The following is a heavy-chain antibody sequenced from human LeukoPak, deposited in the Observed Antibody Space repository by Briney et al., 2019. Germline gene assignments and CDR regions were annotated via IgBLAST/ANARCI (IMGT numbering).Heavy chain of an antibody. D-gene: IGHD4-17*01. CDR1: GGSFSGYY. J-gene: IGHJ6*03. CDR2: INHSGST. V-gene: IGHV4-34*01. CDR3: ARSNYTVTHRGYYYYMDV. Sequence: PSETLSLTCAVYGGSFSGYYWSWIRQPPGKGLEWIGEINHSGSTNYNPSLKSRVTISVDTSKNQFSLKLSSVTAADTAVYYCARSNYTVTHRGYYYYMDVWGKGTTVTISS.